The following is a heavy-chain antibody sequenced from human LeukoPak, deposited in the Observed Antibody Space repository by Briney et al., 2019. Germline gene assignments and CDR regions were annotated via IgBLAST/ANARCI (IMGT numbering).Heavy chain of an antibody. CDR3: ARMAIFGVVDYFDY. CDR2: INPNSGGT. CDR1: GYTFTSYA. V-gene: IGHV1-2*02. J-gene: IGHJ4*02. Sequence: ASVKVSCKASGYTFTSYAMNWVRQAPGQGLEWMGWINPNSGGTNYAQKFQGRVTMTRDTSISTAYMELSRLRSDDTAVYYCARMAIFGVVDYFDYWGQGTLVTVSS. D-gene: IGHD3-3*01.